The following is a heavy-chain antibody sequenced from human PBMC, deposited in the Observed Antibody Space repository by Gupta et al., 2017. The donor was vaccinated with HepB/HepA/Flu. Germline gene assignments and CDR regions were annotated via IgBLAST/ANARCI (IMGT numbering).Heavy chain of an antibody. Sequence: QVQLVQSGAEVKKPGSSVKVSCKASGGTFSSYAISWVRQAPGQGLEWMGGIIPTFGTENYAQKVQGRVTITADESTSTAYRELSSLRYEETAVYYCARVRYSGSYFSFDYWGQGTLVTVSS. CDR1: GGTFSSYA. V-gene: IGHV1-69*01. CDR2: IIPTFGTE. D-gene: IGHD1-26*01. J-gene: IGHJ4*02. CDR3: ARVRYSGSYFSFDY.